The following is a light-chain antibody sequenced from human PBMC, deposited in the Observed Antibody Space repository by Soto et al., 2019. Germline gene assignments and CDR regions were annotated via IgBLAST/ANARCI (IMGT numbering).Light chain of an antibody. CDR3: SSHTSYSTRV. CDR2: EVS. V-gene: IGLV2-14*01. Sequence: QSALTQPASVSGSPGQSIAISCTGTSSDVGGYNYVSWYQQHPGKAPKLMIHEVSNRPAGVSDRFSGSKSGNTASLTISGLQADDEDDYYCSSHTSYSTRVFGTGTKLTVL. CDR1: SSDVGGYNY. J-gene: IGLJ1*01.